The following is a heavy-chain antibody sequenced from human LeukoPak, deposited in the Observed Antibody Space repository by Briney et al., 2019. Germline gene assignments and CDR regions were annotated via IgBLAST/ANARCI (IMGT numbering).Heavy chain of an antibody. J-gene: IGHJ5*02. Sequence: SETLSLTCTVSGGSISSSSYYWGWIRQPPGKGLEWIGSIYYSGSTYYNPFLKSRVTISVDTSKNLSPLKLSSVTAAGTAVYYCAKNGQSGFSFDPWGQGTLVTVSS. D-gene: IGHD1-26*01. CDR3: AKNGQSGFSFDP. CDR2: IYYSGST. V-gene: IGHV4-39*06. CDR1: GGSISSSSYY.